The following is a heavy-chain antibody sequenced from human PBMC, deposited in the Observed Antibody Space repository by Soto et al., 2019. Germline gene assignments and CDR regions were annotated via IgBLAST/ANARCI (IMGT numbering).Heavy chain of an antibody. Sequence: GESLKISCTGSGYSFTTYWIGWVRQMPGKGLEWMGIIYPGDFDTRYSPSFQGQVTISADNSISTAYLQWSSLKASDTAMYYCARARWKFVDPYHFDYWGQGTLV. V-gene: IGHV5-51*01. D-gene: IGHD2-21*01. J-gene: IGHJ4*02. CDR2: IYPGDFDT. CDR1: GYSFTTYW. CDR3: ARARWKFVDPYHFDY.